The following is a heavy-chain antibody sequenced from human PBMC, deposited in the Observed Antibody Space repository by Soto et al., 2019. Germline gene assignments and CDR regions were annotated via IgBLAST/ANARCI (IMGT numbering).Heavy chain of an antibody. J-gene: IGHJ6*02. V-gene: IGHV1-69*01. CDR2: IIPIFGTA. CDR1: GGTFSSYA. Sequence: QVQLVQSGAEVKKPGSSGKVSCKASGGTFSSYAISWVRQAPGQGLEWMGGIIPIFGTANYAQKFQGRVTITADESTSTDYLELSSLRSEDTAVYYCASARYYYYYGMDVWGQGTTVTVSS. CDR3: ASARYYYYYGMDV. D-gene: IGHD6-25*01.